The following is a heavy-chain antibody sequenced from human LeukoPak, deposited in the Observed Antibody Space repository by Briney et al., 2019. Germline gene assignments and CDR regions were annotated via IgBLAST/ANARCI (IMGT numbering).Heavy chain of an antibody. CDR3: AREVHSGYYFDY. V-gene: IGHV6-1*01. CDR1: GDSVSSNSAA. Sequence: SQTLSLTSALSGDSVSSNSAAWSWIRQSPSRGLEWLGRAYYMSKWFNNYAVSMKSRMTINPDTSNNQFSLHLNSVTPEDTAVYYCAREVHSGYYFDYWGQGTLVTVSS. J-gene: IGHJ4*02. CDR2: AYYMSKWFN. D-gene: IGHD6-25*01.